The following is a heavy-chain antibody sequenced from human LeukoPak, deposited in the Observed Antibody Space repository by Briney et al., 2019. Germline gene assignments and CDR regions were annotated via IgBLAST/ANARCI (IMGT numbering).Heavy chain of an antibody. V-gene: IGHV4-39*02. D-gene: IGHD6-19*01. CDR1: GGSISSSYY. CDR3: ARYYSSGLSY. J-gene: IGHJ4*02. CDR2: IYYSGST. Sequence: PSETLSLTCTVSGGSISSSYYCGWIRQPPGKGLEWIGSIYYSGSTYYNPSLKSRVTISVDTSKNHFSLKLSSVTAADTAVYYCARYYSSGLSYWGQGTLVTVSS.